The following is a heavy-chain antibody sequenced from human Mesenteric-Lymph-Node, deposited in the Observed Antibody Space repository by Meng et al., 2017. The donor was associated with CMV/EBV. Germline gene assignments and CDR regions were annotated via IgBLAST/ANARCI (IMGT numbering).Heavy chain of an antibody. J-gene: IGHJ6*02. D-gene: IGHD5-18*01. Sequence: ASVKVSCKASGYTFGAYYMHWVRQAPGQGLEWMGWIIPYSGVTEYAQKFQGRVTMTRDTSISTAYMELSSLRSEDTAVYYCARSTSTAMVPYYYYYYGMDVWGQGTTVTVSS. CDR2: IIPYSGVT. V-gene: IGHV1-2*02. CDR3: ARSTSTAMVPYYYYYYGMDV. CDR1: GYTFGAYY.